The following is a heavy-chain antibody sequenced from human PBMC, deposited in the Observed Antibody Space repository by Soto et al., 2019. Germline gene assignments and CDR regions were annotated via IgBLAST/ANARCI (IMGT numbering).Heavy chain of an antibody. D-gene: IGHD1-1*01. Sequence: SETLSLTCAVYGGSFSNYYWTWVRQPPGKGLEWIGEINHRGSTSHNPSLTRRVTVSLDTSKSQFSLKLTSVTAADTAVYYCGRILLERRRFDYWGQGTLVTVSS. CDR1: GGSFSNYY. J-gene: IGHJ4*02. CDR3: GRILLERRRFDY. CDR2: INHRGST. V-gene: IGHV4-34*01.